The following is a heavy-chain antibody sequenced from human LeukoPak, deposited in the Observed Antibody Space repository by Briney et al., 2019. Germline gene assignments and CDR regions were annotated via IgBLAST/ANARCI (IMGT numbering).Heavy chain of an antibody. CDR3: AKSPDVAGTGRFDY. Sequence: PGGSLRLSCAGSGFTFSSYAMNWVRQAPGKGLEWVSGISGSGGSTYYADSVKGGFSISRDDSKNTLYLQMDSLRAEDTAVYYCAKSPDVAGTGRFDYWGQGTLVTVSS. D-gene: IGHD6-19*01. J-gene: IGHJ4*02. CDR2: ISGSGGST. CDR1: GFTFSSYA. V-gene: IGHV3-23*01.